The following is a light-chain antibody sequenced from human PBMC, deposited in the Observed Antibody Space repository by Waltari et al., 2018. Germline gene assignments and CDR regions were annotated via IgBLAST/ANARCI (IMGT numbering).Light chain of an antibody. CDR1: SSNIGSNY. V-gene: IGLV1-47*01. J-gene: IGLJ3*02. CDR2: KNN. Sequence: QSVLTQPPSASGTPGQKVTISCNGSSSNIGSNYVFWYQQFPGTAPKLLIFKNNQRPLGFPYRLSDSKSGTSASLAINGLRSEYEADYYCAAWDDSLSGLVLGGGTKVTVL. CDR3: AAWDDSLSGLV.